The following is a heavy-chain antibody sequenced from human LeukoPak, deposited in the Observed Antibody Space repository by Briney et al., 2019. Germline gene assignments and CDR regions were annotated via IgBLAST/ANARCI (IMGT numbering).Heavy chain of an antibody. D-gene: IGHD2-2*02. CDR3: ATEVPIVVVPAAIGSDAFDI. V-gene: IGHV3-23*01. CDR2: ISGSGGST. J-gene: IGHJ3*02. CDR1: GFTFSSYA. Sequence: GGSLRLSCAASGFTFSSYAMSWVRQAQGKGLEWVSAISGSGGSTYYADSVKGRFTISRDNAKNPLYLQMNSLRAEDTAVYYCATEVPIVVVPAAIGSDAFDIWGQGTMVTVSS.